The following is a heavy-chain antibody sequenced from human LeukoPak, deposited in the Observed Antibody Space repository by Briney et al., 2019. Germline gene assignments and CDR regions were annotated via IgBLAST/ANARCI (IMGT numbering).Heavy chain of an antibody. D-gene: IGHD5-12*01. CDR2: ISAYNGNT. CDR1: GYTFPSYV. J-gene: IGHJ4*02. CDR3: ARTRRGSFDY. Sequence: ASVKVSCKASGYTFPSYVIRWVRPAPGQGLAWMGWISAYNGNTSYAQKLQGRVTMNTDTSTSTAYMELRSLRSDETAVYDCARTRRGSFDYWGQGTLVTVSS. V-gene: IGHV1-18*01.